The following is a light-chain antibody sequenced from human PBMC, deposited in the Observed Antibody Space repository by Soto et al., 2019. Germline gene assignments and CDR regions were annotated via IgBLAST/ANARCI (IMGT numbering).Light chain of an antibody. CDR1: SSNIGSNY. CDR3: AAWDDILSGQVV. V-gene: IGLV1-47*01. J-gene: IGLJ2*01. CDR2: RNN. Sequence: QSVLTQPPSASGTPGQRVTISCSGSSSNIGSNYVYWYQQLPGTAPKLLIYRNNQRPSGVPDRFSGSKSGTSASLAISGLRSEDEADYYCAAWDDILSGQVVFGGGTKLTVL.